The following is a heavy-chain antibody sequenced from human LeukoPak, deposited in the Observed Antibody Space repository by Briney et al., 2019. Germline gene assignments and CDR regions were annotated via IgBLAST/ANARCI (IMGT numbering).Heavy chain of an antibody. Sequence: GKSLRLSCAASGFTFSSYGMHWVRQAPGKGLEWVGVIYSDGSNKYFIESVKGRFTISRDNSKNTVFLQMSSLRVDDTAVYSCAKDLKSGYMDSWGQGTLVTVSS. CDR1: GFTFSSYG. CDR2: IYSDGSNK. D-gene: IGHD3-3*01. V-gene: IGHV3-33*06. CDR3: AKDLKSGYMDS. J-gene: IGHJ4*02.